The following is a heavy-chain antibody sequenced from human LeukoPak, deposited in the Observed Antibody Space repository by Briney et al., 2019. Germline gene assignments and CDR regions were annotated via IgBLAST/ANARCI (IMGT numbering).Heavy chain of an antibody. V-gene: IGHV1-69*13. CDR2: IIPIFGTA. Sequence: GASVKVSCKASGYTFSNLDITWVRQAPGQGLEWMGGIIPIFGTANYAQKFQGRVTITADESTSTAYMELSSLRSEDTAVYYCARVSTPYSSSWYGYFDYWGQGTLVTVSS. CDR1: GYTFSNLD. CDR3: ARVSTPYSSSWYGYFDY. D-gene: IGHD6-13*01. J-gene: IGHJ4*02.